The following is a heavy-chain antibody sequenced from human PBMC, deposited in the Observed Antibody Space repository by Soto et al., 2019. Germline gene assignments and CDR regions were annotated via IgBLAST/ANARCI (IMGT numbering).Heavy chain of an antibody. CDR3: AREGGGGVDC. V-gene: IGHV4-31*03. D-gene: IGHD1-26*01. CDR1: GGSISSRTSY. CDR2: IYYGGDS. Sequence: QVQLQESGPGLVKPSQTLSLTCTVSGGSISSRTSYWSWIRQHPGKGLEWIGYIYYGGDSFYNPSQKSRVTMEIEPSENRSSVKLISVTAADTAVYFGAREGGGGVDCWGQGTLVTVAS. J-gene: IGHJ4*02.